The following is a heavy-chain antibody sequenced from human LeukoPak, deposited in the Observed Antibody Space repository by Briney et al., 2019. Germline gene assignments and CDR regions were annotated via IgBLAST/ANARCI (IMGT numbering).Heavy chain of an antibody. D-gene: IGHD6-6*01. Sequence: ASVKVSCKASGYTFTSYAMHWVRQAPGQRLEWMGWINAGNGNTKYSQEFQGRVTITRDASASTAYMELSSLRSEDTAVYYCAREVSSSGYFDYWGQGTLVTVSS. CDR1: GYTFTSYA. CDR2: INAGNGNT. CDR3: AREVSSSGYFDY. V-gene: IGHV1-3*03. J-gene: IGHJ4*02.